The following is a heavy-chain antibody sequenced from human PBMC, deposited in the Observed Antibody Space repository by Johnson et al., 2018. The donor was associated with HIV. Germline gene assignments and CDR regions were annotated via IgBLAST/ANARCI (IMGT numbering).Heavy chain of an antibody. Sequence: QVQLVESGGGLVKPGGSLRLSCAASGFTFSDYYMSWIRQAPGKGLEWVAVIWYDGSTKYYADSVKGRSAISRDNSKNPFDLQMNTVRAEDKAVYYCARDGGYSYFAFDLWGQGTVVTVSS. J-gene: IGHJ3*01. V-gene: IGHV3-33*08. CDR3: ARDGGYSYFAFDL. D-gene: IGHD5-18*01. CDR1: GFTFSDYY. CDR2: IWYDGSTK.